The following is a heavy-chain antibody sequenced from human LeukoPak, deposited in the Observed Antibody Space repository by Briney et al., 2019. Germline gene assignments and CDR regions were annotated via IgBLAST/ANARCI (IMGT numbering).Heavy chain of an antibody. Sequence: SETLSLTCAVYGGSFNDYYWSWIRQPPGKGLEWIAEINHSGTTNYNPSLRSRVTMSVDTSKNQVSMNLSSVTAADAAVYYCARTFDDYMDVWDKGTTVTLSS. J-gene: IGHJ6*03. CDR2: INHSGTT. CDR1: GGSFNDYY. V-gene: IGHV4-34*01. CDR3: ARTFDDYMDV.